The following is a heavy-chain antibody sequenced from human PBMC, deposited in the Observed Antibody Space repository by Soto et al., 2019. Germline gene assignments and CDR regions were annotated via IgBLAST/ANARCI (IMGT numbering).Heavy chain of an antibody. J-gene: IGHJ3*02. D-gene: IGHD2-8*02. V-gene: IGHV3-23*01. Sequence: GGSLRLSCAASGFICSSYDMSWVRQAPGKGLEWVSTIVVDGRTFYVDSVKGRFTISRDSSQNTVYLQMNSLTVGDTALYYCAKATATGGGAFDICGQGTRFTV. CDR3: AKATATGGGAFDI. CDR1: GFICSSYD. CDR2: IVVDGRT.